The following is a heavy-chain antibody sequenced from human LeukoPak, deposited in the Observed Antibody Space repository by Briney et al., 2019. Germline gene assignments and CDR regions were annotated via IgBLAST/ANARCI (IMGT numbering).Heavy chain of an antibody. V-gene: IGHV3-23*01. D-gene: IGHD1-1*01. CDR2: ISGSGGST. J-gene: IGHJ6*02. Sequence: GGSLRLSCAASGFTFSSYAMSWVRQAPGKGLEWVSAISGSGGSTYHADSVKGRFTISRDNSKNTLYLQMNSLRAEDTAVYYCTTDPQLERLYFYYYGMDVWGQGTTVTVSS. CDR1: GFTFSSYA. CDR3: TTDPQLERLYFYYYGMDV.